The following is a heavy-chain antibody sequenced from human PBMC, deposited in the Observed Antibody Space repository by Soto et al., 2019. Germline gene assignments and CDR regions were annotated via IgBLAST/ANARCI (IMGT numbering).Heavy chain of an antibody. CDR3: ARGHVVTY. D-gene: IGHD2-2*01. CDR2: INHSGST. J-gene: IGHJ4*02. CDR1: GGSFSGYY. V-gene: IGHV4-34*01. Sequence: QVQLQQWGAGLLKPXETLSLTCAVYGGSFSGYYWSWIRQPPGKGLEWIGEINHSGSTNYNPSLKSRVTISVDTSKNQFSLKLRSVTAADTAVYYCARGHVVTYWGQGTLVTVSS.